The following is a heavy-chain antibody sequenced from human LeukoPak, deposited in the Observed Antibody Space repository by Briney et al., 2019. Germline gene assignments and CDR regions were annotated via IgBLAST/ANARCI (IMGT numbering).Heavy chain of an antibody. D-gene: IGHD3-3*01. CDR3: ARATSYLTRHGAFDI. CDR1: GGSISSGDYY. V-gene: IGHV4-30-4*01. Sequence: PSQTLSLTCTVSGGSISSGDYYWSWIRQPPGKGLEWIGYIYYSGSTYYNPSLKSRVTISVDTSKNQFSLKLSSVTAADTAVYYCARATSYLTRHGAFDIWGQGTMVTVSS. CDR2: IYYSGST. J-gene: IGHJ3*02.